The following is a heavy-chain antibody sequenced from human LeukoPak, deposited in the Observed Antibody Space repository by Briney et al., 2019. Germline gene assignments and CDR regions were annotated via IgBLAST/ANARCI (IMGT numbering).Heavy chain of an antibody. CDR3: AREYYYDSSGYYVADY. J-gene: IGHJ4*02. Sequence: PGGSLRLSCAASGFTFSRYKMNWVRQAPGKGLEWVSYISDSGRAEYYADSVKGRFTISRDNAKNSLYLQMNSLRAEDTAVYYCAREYYYDSSGYYVADYWGQGTLVTVSS. V-gene: IGHV3-48*03. D-gene: IGHD3-22*01. CDR2: ISDSGRAE. CDR1: GFTFSRYK.